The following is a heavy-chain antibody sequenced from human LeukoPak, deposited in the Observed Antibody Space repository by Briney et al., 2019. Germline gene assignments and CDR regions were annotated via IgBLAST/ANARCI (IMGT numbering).Heavy chain of an antibody. D-gene: IGHD6-13*01. CDR3: ARSPAPTRSSWLYLDY. J-gene: IGHJ4*02. Sequence: GGSLRLSCAASGFTFGDYYMSWIRQAPGKGLEWVSYISSSSSHTNHADSVKGRFTISRDNAKNSLYLQMNSLRAEDTAVYYCARSPAPTRSSWLYLDYWGQGTQVTVSS. CDR1: GFTFGDYY. V-gene: IGHV3-11*03. CDR2: ISSSSSHT.